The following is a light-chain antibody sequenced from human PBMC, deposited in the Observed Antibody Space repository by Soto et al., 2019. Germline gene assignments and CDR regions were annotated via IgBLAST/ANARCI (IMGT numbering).Light chain of an antibody. J-gene: IGKJ4*01. CDR2: DAP. V-gene: IGKV3D-11*01. Sequence: EIVLTQSPATLSLSPGERATLSCRASQGVSSFLAWCQRKTGQAPRLLIYDAPNRATGIPARFSGSGPGTYFTLTISSLEPEDFALYYCQHRSNWHGLTVGGGTKVEIK. CDR1: QGVSSF. CDR3: QHRSNWHGLT.